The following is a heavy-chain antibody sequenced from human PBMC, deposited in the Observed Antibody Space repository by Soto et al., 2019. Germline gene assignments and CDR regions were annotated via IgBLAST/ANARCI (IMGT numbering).Heavy chain of an antibody. Sequence: EVQLVESGGGLVQPGGSLRLSCGASGFTFSNYWMHWVRQAPGEGLVWVSRINGDGSFTRFADSVKGRFTISRDNATNTLYLQMNSLRVDDTAVYYCARVGGGSGNFDYWGQGTLVTVSS. CDR1: GFTFSNYW. J-gene: IGHJ4*02. CDR3: ARVGGGSGNFDY. V-gene: IGHV3-74*01. D-gene: IGHD3-10*01. CDR2: INGDGSFT.